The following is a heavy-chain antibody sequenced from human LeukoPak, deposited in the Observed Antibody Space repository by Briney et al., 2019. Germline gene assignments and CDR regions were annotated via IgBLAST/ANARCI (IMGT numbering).Heavy chain of an antibody. V-gene: IGHV4-4*07. CDR1: GGSISSYY. D-gene: IGHD3-10*01. CDR3: ARHGSVRSPLGP. Sequence: SETLSLTCTVSGGSISSYYWSWIRQPAGKGLEWIGRIYTSGSTNYNASLKSRVSMSVDTSKNQFSLNLRSVTAADTAVYYCARHGSVRSPLGPWGQGTLVTVSS. CDR2: IYTSGST. J-gene: IGHJ5*02.